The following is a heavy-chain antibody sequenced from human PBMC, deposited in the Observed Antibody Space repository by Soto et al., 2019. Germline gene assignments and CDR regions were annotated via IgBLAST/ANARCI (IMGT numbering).Heavy chain of an antibody. CDR2: INTDGSWT. D-gene: IGHD3-3*01. CDR1: GFTFSSHW. Sequence: EVQLVESGGDLVQSGGSLRLSCAASGFTFSSHWMHWVRQGPGKGLIGVSRINTDGSWTDYADSVKGRFTISRDNAKNTLYLQMNSLRAEDTAVYYCARPSGTANSAFDIWGQGTMVTVSS. V-gene: IGHV3-74*01. CDR3: ARPSGTANSAFDI. J-gene: IGHJ3*02.